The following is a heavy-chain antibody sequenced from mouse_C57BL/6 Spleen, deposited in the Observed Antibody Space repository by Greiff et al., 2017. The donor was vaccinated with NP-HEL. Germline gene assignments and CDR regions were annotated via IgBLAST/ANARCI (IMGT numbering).Heavy chain of an antibody. J-gene: IGHJ3*01. CDR2: IHPNSGST. CDR1: GYTFTSYW. Sequence: QVQLKQPGAELVKPGASVKLSCKASGYTFTSYWMHWVKQRPGQGLEWIGMIHPNSGSTNYNEKFKSKATLTVDKSSSTAYMQLSSLTSEDSAVYYCAREERGWFAYWGQGTLVTVSA. CDR3: AREERGWFAY. V-gene: IGHV1-64*01.